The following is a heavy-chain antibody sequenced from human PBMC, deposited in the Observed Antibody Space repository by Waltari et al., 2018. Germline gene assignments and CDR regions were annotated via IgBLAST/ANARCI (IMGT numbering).Heavy chain of an antibody. CDR1: GGSISSGGYY. CDR2: IYYSEST. Sequence: QLRLQESGPGLVKPSETLSLTCTVYGGSISSGGYYWGWIRQSPGKGLEWIGSIYYSESTYYNPTLESRVTISGDTSKNEFSLKLSSVTAADTAVYYCARHWKRSGYRFDPWGQGTLVTVSS. CDR3: ARHWKRSGYRFDP. D-gene: IGHD5-12*01. V-gene: IGHV4-39*01. J-gene: IGHJ5*02.